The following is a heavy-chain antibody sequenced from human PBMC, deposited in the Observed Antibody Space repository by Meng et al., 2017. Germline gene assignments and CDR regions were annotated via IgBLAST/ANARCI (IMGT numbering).Heavy chain of an antibody. Sequence: ALLMPSESLPLICSVYGGSFSGYYWSWNRQPPGKGLEWIGEINHSGSTNYNPSLKSRVTISVDTSKNQFSLKLSSVTAADTAVYYCARGRSGTWPWYFDLWGRGTLVTVSS. CDR2: INHSGST. V-gene: IGHV4-34*01. CDR1: GGSFSGYY. J-gene: IGHJ2*01. D-gene: IGHD1-1*01. CDR3: ARGRSGTWPWYFDL.